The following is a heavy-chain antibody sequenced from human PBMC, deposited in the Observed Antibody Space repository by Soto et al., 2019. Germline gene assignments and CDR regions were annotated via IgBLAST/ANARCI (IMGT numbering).Heavy chain of an antibody. CDR1: GFTFDDYG. Sequence: GGSLRLSCAASGFTFDDYGLSWVRQVPGKGLEWVSGINWNGGGINYADAVKGRFTISRDNAKNSLYLQMNSLRVEDTALYYCTVHGGTRAYYYYYGMDVWGQGTTVTV. J-gene: IGHJ6*02. CDR3: TVHGGTRAYYYYYGMDV. CDR2: INWNGGGI. D-gene: IGHD2-15*01. V-gene: IGHV3-20*04.